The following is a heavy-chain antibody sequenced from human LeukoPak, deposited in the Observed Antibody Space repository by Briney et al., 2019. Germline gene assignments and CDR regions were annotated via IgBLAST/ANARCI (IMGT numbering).Heavy chain of an antibody. J-gene: IGHJ4*02. CDR3: ARVGSEYSSSSGFDY. CDR1: GYTFTGYY. D-gene: IGHD6-6*01. CDR2: INPNSGGT. Sequence: GASVKVSCKASGYTFTGYYIHWVRQAPGQGLEWMGWINPNSGGTNYAQKFQGRVTMTRDTSISTAYMELSRLRSDDTAVYYCARVGSEYSSSSGFDYRGQGTLVTVSS. V-gene: IGHV1-2*02.